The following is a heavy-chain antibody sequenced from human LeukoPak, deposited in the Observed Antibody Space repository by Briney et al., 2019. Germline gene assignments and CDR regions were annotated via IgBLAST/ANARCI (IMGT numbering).Heavy chain of an antibody. Sequence: SVTVSCKASGGTFSSYAISWVRQAPGQGLEWMGRIIPILGIANYAQKFQGRVTITADKSTSTAYMELSSLRSEDTAVYYGARAIGENIAGGGAFDYWGQGTLVTVSS. D-gene: IGHD6-13*01. CDR3: ARAIGENIAGGGAFDY. CDR1: GGTFSSYA. V-gene: IGHV1-69*04. J-gene: IGHJ4*02. CDR2: IIPILGIA.